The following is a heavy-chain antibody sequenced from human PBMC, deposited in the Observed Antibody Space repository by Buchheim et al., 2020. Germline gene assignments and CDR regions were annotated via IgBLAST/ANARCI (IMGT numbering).Heavy chain of an antibody. Sequence: QVQLVQSGAEVKKPGASVKVSCKASGYTFTSYYMHWVRQAPGQGLEWMGIINPSGGSTSYAQKFQGRVTMTRAPSTSTVYMELSSLRSEDTAVYYCARDNVGSSSSFVWYFDLWGRGTL. CDR3: ARDNVGSSSSFVWYFDL. V-gene: IGHV1-46*01. D-gene: IGHD6-6*01. CDR1: GYTFTSYY. J-gene: IGHJ2*01. CDR2: INPSGGST.